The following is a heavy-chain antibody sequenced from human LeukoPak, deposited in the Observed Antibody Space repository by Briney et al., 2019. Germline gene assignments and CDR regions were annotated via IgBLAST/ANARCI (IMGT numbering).Heavy chain of an antibody. CDR2: ISGSGGST. CDR3: AKEQKQQLVWYYFDY. V-gene: IGHV3-23*01. D-gene: IGHD6-13*01. J-gene: IGHJ4*02. Sequence: GGSLRLSCAASGFTFSSYAVSWVRQAPGKGLEWVSAISGSGGSTYYADSVKGRFTISRDNSKNTLYLQMNSLRAEDTAVYYCAKEQKQQLVWYYFDYWGQGTLVTVSS. CDR1: GFTFSSYA.